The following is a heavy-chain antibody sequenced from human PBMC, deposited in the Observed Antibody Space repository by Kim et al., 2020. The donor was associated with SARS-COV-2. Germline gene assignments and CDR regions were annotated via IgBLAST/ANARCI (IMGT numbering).Heavy chain of an antibody. J-gene: IGHJ6*02. Sequence: GGSLRLSCAASGFTFSSYSMNWVRQAPGKGREWVSSISSSSSYIYYADSVKGRFTISRDNAKNSLYLQMNSLRAEDTAVYYCARPMITMVQGVITDYYYYGDDGWGQGTPLTDSS. CDR3: ARPMITMVQGVITDYYYYGDDG. CDR2: ISSSSSYI. V-gene: IGHV3-21*01. D-gene: IGHD3-10*01. CDR1: GFTFSSYS.